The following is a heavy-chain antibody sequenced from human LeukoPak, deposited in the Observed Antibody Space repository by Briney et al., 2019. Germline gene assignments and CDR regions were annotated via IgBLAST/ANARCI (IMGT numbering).Heavy chain of an antibody. CDR2: IYTSGST. D-gene: IGHD5-24*01. CDR1: GGSISSYY. Sequence: PSETLSLTCTVSGGSISSYYWSWIRQPAGKGLEWIGRIYTSGSTNYNPSLKSRVTISVDTSKNQFSLKLSSVTAADAAVYYCAREGDGYNYGAFDIWGQGTMVTVSS. J-gene: IGHJ3*02. CDR3: AREGDGYNYGAFDI. V-gene: IGHV4-4*07.